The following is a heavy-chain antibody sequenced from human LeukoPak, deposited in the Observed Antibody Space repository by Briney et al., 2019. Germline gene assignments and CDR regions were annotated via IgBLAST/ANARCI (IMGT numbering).Heavy chain of an antibody. J-gene: IGHJ4*02. Sequence: GGSLRLSCAASGFTFSSYEMNWVRQAPGKGLEWVSYISSSGSTIYYADSVKGRFTISRDNAKNSLYLQMNSLRAEDTAVYYCARGSPQGYFDYWGQGTLVTVSS. CDR2: ISSSGSTI. V-gene: IGHV3-48*03. CDR1: GFTFSSYE. CDR3: ARGSPQGYFDY.